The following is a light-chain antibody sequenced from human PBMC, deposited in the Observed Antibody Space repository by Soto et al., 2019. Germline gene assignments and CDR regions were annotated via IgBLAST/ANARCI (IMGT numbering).Light chain of an antibody. CDR1: SGSVSTSYY. V-gene: IGLV8-61*01. J-gene: IGLJ2*01. Sequence: QTVVTQEPSFSVSPGGTVTLTYGLSSGSVSTSYYASWYRQTPGQAPRTLIYSTNVRSSGVPDRFSGSILGDKAALTITGAESEDEYDYYCVLYMGSGISLFGGGTKLTVL. CDR2: STN. CDR3: VLYMGSGISL.